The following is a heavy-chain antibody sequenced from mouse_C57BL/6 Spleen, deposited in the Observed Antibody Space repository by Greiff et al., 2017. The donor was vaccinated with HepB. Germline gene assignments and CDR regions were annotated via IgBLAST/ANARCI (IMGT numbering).Heavy chain of an antibody. CDR1: GYAFSSSW. Sequence: VKLMESGPELVKPGASVKISCKASGYAFSSSWMNWVKQRPGKGLEWIGRIYPGDGDTNYNGKFKGKATLTADKSSSTAYMQLSSLTSEDSAVYFCARGRLGLGGYFDYWGQGTTLTVSS. D-gene: IGHD4-1*01. CDR3: ARGRLGLGGYFDY. J-gene: IGHJ2*01. CDR2: IYPGDGDT. V-gene: IGHV1-82*01.